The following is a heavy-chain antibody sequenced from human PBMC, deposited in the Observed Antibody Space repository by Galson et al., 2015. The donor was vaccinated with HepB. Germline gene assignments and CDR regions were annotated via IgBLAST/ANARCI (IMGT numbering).Heavy chain of an antibody. CDR2: ISGSGSST. Sequence: SLRLSCADSGFAFSTYAMSWVRQAPGKGLEWVSAISGSGSSTYYADSVKGRFTISRDNSKNTLYLQMNSLRTEDTAVYYCAKEGVAGQQEFDYWGQGTLVTVSS. CDR1: GFAFSTYA. D-gene: IGHD6-13*01. V-gene: IGHV3-23*01. CDR3: AKEGVAGQQEFDY. J-gene: IGHJ4*02.